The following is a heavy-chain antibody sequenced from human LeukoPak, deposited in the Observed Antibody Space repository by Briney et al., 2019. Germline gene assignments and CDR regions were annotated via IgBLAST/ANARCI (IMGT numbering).Heavy chain of an antibody. CDR2: MNPNSGGT. J-gene: IGHJ5*02. CDR3: AREDSNIVVVVAGYWFDP. Sequence: GASVNVSCKASGYTFTGYYMHWVRQAPGQGLEWMGWMNPNSGGTNYAQKFQGRVTMTRDTSISTAYMELSRLRSDDTAVYYCAREDSNIVVVVAGYWFDPWGQGTLVTVSS. D-gene: IGHD2-15*01. CDR1: GYTFTGYY. V-gene: IGHV1-2*02.